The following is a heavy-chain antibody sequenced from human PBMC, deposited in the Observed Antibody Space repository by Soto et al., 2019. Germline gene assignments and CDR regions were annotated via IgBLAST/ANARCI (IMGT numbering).Heavy chain of an antibody. CDR3: ARGDYHDTRAYFFG. D-gene: IGHD3-22*01. V-gene: IGHV3-73*02. CDR1: GFTFFSGSA. CDR2: IRSKGNNYAT. Sequence: EVQLVESGGGLVQPGGSLKLSCEASGFTFFSGSAMHWVRQASGKGLEWVGRIRSKGNNYATAYAASVKGRFTMSRDDSKKTAYLQMDSLKTEDTGVYYCARGDYHDTRAYFFGWGQGLLVTVSA. J-gene: IGHJ4*02.